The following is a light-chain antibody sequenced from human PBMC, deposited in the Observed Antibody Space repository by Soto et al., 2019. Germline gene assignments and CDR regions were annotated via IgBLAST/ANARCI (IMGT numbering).Light chain of an antibody. CDR1: QSFSTY. J-gene: IGKJ1*01. V-gene: IGKV1-NL1*01. CDR2: DAS. Sequence: DFQMTQSPSSLSASVGDRVTITCRASQSFSTYLAWYQQKPGKAPKLLIYDASNLETGVPSRFSGSGSGTDFTLTISCLQSEDFATYYCQQYYSFPWTFGQGTKVDNK. CDR3: QQYYSFPWT.